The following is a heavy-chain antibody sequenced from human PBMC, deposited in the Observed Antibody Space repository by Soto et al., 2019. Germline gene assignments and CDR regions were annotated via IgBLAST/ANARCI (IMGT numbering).Heavy chain of an antibody. CDR1: GGSFSGYY. J-gene: IGHJ6*02. Sequence: SDTLSLTCAVYGGSFSGYYWSWIRQPPGKGLEWIGEINHSGSTNYNPSLKSRVTISVDTSKNQFSLKLSSVTAADTAVYYCAREATMVRGYAVWGQGTTVTVSS. D-gene: IGHD3-10*01. CDR3: AREATMVRGYAV. V-gene: IGHV4-34*01. CDR2: INHSGST.